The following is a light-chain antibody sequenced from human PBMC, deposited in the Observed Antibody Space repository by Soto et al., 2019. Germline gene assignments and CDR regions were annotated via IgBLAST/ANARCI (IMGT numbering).Light chain of an antibody. Sequence: QSALTQPASVSGSPGQSITISGSGTSRDVGGHNYVSWYQQHPGKTPKLLIYEVRNRPSGVSDRFSGSKSGNTDSLTISGLQAEDEANYYCSSYTSTCTVRVFGGGTKLTVL. CDR2: EVR. CDR3: SSYTSTCTVRV. V-gene: IGLV2-14*01. CDR1: SRDVGGHNY. J-gene: IGLJ3*02.